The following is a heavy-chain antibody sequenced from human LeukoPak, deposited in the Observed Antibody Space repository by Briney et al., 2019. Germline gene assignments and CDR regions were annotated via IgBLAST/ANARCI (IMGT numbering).Heavy chain of an antibody. CDR1: GFTFSSYS. Sequence: GGSLRLSCAVSGFTFSSYSMNWVRQAPGKGLEWVSYIRSSGSPIYYADPVRGRFTISRDNAKNSQYLQMNSLRDEDTAVYYCVRDPDALDFWGQGTPVTVSS. CDR3: VRDPDALDF. V-gene: IGHV3-48*02. J-gene: IGHJ4*02. CDR2: IRSSGSPI.